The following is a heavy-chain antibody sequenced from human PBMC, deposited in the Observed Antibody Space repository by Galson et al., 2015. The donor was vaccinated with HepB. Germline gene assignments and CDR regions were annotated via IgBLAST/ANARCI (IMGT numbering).Heavy chain of an antibody. J-gene: IGHJ4*02. CDR2: IKSKTDGGTT. D-gene: IGHD3-22*01. Sequence: CAASGFAFTNAWMNWVRQAPGKGLEWVGRIKSKTDGGTTDYAAPVKGRFTISRDDSENTLYLQMNSLRTEDTAVYYCTTDLGYYESSGYYPCWGQGTLVTVSS. CDR3: TTDLGYYESSGYYPC. CDR1: GFAFTNAW. V-gene: IGHV3-15*07.